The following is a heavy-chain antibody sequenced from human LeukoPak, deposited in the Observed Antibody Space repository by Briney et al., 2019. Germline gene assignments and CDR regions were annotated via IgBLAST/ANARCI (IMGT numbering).Heavy chain of an antibody. V-gene: IGHV1-2*02. J-gene: IGHJ4*02. CDR1: GGTFSSYA. Sequence: GASVKVSCKASGGTFSSYAISWVRRAPGQGLEWMGWINPKSGGTNSAQKFQGRVTMTRDTSISTTYMELSRLTSDDTAVYYCATSRYGSGSYYPIDYWGQGTLVTVSS. CDR3: ATSRYGSGSYYPIDY. D-gene: IGHD3-10*01. CDR2: INPKSGGT.